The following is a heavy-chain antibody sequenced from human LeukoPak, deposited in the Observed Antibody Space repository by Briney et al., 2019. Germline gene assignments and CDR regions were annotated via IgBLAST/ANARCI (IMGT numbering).Heavy chain of an antibody. CDR2: MNPNSGNT. CDR1: AYTFTSYD. CDR3: ARGSWRDSTGDSCSYYFDY. V-gene: IGHV1-8*01. Sequence: ASVKVSCKASAYTFTSYDINWVRQATGQGLEWMGWMNPNSGNTGYAQKFQGRVSMTRNTSMSTAYMELSSLRSEDTAVYYCARGSWRDSTGDSCSYYFDYWGQGTLVTVSS. J-gene: IGHJ4*02. D-gene: IGHD2-15*01.